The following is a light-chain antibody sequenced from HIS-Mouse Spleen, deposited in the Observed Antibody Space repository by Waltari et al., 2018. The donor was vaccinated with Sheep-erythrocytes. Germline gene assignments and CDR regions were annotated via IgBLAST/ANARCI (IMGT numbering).Light chain of an antibody. J-gene: IGLJ2*01. CDR1: NIGSKN. CDR2: RDS. Sequence: VSVALGQTARITCGGNNIGSKNEHWYQQKPGQAPVLVIYRDSNRPSGIPERFTCSNSGNTATLTISRAQAGDEADYYCQVWDSSTVVFGGGTKLTVL. CDR3: QVWDSSTVV. V-gene: IGLV3-9*01.